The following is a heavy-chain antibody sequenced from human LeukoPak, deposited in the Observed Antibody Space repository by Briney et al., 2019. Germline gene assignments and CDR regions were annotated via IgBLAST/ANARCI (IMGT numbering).Heavy chain of an antibody. Sequence: PSETLSLTCTVSGGSISSSTYYWSWIRQPPGKGLEWIGNIYYSGSTYYNPSLESRVTMSLDTSKNQFSLKLSSVTAADTAVYYCARDENGYVWGSFRAWGQGTLVTVSS. V-gene: IGHV4-39*07. CDR3: ARDENGYVWGSFRA. D-gene: IGHD3-16*02. J-gene: IGHJ5*02. CDR2: IYYSGST. CDR1: GGSISSSTYY.